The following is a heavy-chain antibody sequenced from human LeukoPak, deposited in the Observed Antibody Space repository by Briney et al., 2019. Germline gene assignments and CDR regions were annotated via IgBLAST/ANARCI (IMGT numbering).Heavy chain of an antibody. CDR2: ISPSGTTM. V-gene: IGHV3-48*03. J-gene: IGHJ3*02. D-gene: IGHD2-2*03. CDR3: ARGGYCTTALCYAMNAFDI. CDR1: GFNFHSHE. Sequence: GGSLRLSCAASGFNFHSHEMNWVRQAPGKGLEFISYISPSGTTMYYADSVKGRFTISRDNAKNSLYLQMNSLRAEDTGVYYCARGGYCTTALCYAMNAFDIWGQGTMVTVSS.